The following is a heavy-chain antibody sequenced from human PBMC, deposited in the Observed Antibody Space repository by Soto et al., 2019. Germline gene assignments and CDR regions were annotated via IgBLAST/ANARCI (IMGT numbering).Heavy chain of an antibody. V-gene: IGHV3-23*01. CDR3: ASGRGRYFYYGMDV. D-gene: IGHD1-26*01. CDR1: GFTFSSYA. J-gene: IGHJ6*02. Sequence: GGSLRLSCAASGFTFSSYAITWVRQAPGKGLEWVSVISGSGDRTYYADSVKGRFTISRDNSKNTLYLQMNSLRAEDTAVYYCASGRGRYFYYGMDVWGQGTTVTVS. CDR2: ISGSGDRT.